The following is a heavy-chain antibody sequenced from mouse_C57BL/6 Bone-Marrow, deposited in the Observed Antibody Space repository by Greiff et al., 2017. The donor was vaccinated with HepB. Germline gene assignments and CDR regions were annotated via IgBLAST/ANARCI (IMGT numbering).Heavy chain of an antibody. CDR3: ARLKGSYYSNSYAMDY. CDR1: GFTFSSYT. CDR2: ISGGGGNT. Sequence: EVQGVESGGGLVKPGGSLKLSCAASGFTFSSYTMSWVRQTPEKRLEWVATISGGGGNTYYPDSVKGRFTISRDNAKNTLYLQMSSLRSEDTALYYCARLKGSYYSNSYAMDYWGQGTSVTVSS. D-gene: IGHD2-5*01. V-gene: IGHV5-9*01. J-gene: IGHJ4*01.